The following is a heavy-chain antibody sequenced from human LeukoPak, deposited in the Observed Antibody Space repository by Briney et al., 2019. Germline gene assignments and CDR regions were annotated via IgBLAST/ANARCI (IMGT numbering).Heavy chain of an antibody. D-gene: IGHD3-10*01. CDR1: GYTFTNYA. V-gene: IGHV7-4-1*02. Sequence: GASVKVSCKASGYTFTNYAINWVRQAPGQGLEWMGWISTNTGNPTYAQRFTGRFVFSVDTSVSTAYLQISSLEAEDTAVYYCAGQGSMVRGITYNWFDPWGQGTLVTVSS. CDR3: AGQGSMVRGITYNWFDP. J-gene: IGHJ5*02. CDR2: ISTNTGNP.